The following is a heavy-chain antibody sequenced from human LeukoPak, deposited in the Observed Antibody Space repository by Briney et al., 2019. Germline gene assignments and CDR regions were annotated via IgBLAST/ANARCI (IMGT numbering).Heavy chain of an antibody. Sequence: SQTLSLTRTVSGGSISSGSYYWGWIRQPAGKELGWIGRIYTSGSTNYNPSLKSRVTISVDTSKNQFSLKLSSVTAADTAVYYCARMGILDDYGGQGTLGTVSS. CDR3: ARMGILDDY. J-gene: IGHJ4*02. CDR2: IYTSGST. V-gene: IGHV4-61*02. CDR1: GGSISSGSYY. D-gene: IGHD6-13*01.